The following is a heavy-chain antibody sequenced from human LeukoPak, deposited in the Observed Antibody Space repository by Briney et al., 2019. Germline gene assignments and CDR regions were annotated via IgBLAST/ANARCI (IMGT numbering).Heavy chain of an antibody. J-gene: IGHJ4*02. V-gene: IGHV3-7*01. CDR1: GFTFSSYW. CDR2: IKQDGSEK. Sequence: PGGSLRLSCAASGFTFSSYWMSWVRQAPGKGLEWVANIKQDGSEKYYVDSVKGRFTISRDNAKNSLYLQMNSLRAEDTAVYYCARYYDFWSGYYFYWGQGTLVTVSS. D-gene: IGHD3-3*01. CDR3: ARYYDFWSGYYFY.